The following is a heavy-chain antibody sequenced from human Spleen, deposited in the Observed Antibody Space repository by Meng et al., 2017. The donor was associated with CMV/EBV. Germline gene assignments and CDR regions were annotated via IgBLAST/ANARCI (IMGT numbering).Heavy chain of an antibody. Sequence: GGSLRLSCAASGFNLDDYAMHWVRQGPGKGLEWVSGISWNSGRIGYADSVKGRFTISRDNAKKFLYLQMNSLRVEDTALYYCAKAKEVVYYYGMDVWGQGTTVTVSS. CDR1: GFNLDDYA. CDR3: AKAKEVVYYYGMDV. V-gene: IGHV3-9*01. J-gene: IGHJ6*02. D-gene: IGHD2-21*01. CDR2: ISWNSGRI.